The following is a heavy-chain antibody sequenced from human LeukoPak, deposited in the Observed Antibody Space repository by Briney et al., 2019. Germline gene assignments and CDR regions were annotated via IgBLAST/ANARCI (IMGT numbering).Heavy chain of an antibody. Sequence: GGSLRLSCAASGFTFSDYTMRWVRQAPGKRLEFVSAITSSGGNIRYANSVKGRFTISRDNSKNSLYLQMGGLRTEDMAVYHCARVKAGATISDFYYYYMDVWGKGTTVTVSS. CDR3: ARVKAGATISDFYYYYMDV. CDR1: GFTFSDYT. J-gene: IGHJ6*03. D-gene: IGHD1-26*01. CDR2: ITSSGGNI. V-gene: IGHV3-64*01.